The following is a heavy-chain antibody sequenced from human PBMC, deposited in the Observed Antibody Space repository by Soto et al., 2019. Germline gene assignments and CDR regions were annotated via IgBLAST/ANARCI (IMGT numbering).Heavy chain of an antibody. V-gene: IGHV1-69*13. J-gene: IGHJ6*02. Sequence: GASVKVSCKASGGTFSSYAISWVRQAPGQGLEWMGGIIPIFGTANYAQKFQGRVTITADESTSTAYMELSSLRSEDTAVYYCARSDEVVLAVGTYYPSYGMDFCGPGLMVTVSS. D-gene: IGHD2-2*01. CDR3: ARSDEVVLAVGTYYPSYGMDF. CDR1: GGTFSSYA. CDR2: IIPIFGTA.